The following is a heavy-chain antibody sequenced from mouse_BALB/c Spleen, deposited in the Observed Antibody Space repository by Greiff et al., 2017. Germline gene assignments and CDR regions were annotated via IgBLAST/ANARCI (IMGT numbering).Heavy chain of an antibody. D-gene: IGHD2-1*01. Sequence: VQLQQSGAELARPGASVKLSCKASGYNFTDYYINWVKQRTGQGLEWIGEIYPGSGNTYYNEKFKGKATLTADKSSSTAYMQLSSLTSEDSAVYFCARGDYGNYYAMDYWGQGTSVTVSS. J-gene: IGHJ4*01. V-gene: IGHV1-77*01. CDR3: ARGDYGNYYAMDY. CDR2: IYPGSGNT. CDR1: GYNFTDYY.